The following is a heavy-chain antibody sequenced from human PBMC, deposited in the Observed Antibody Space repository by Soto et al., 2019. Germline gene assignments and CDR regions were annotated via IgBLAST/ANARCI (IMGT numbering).Heavy chain of an antibody. V-gene: IGHV3-48*03. CDR2: ISSSGRTI. J-gene: IGHJ4*02. Sequence: EVQLVESGGGLVQPGGSLRLSCAASGFTFRSYEMNWVRQAPGKGLEWVSYISSSGRTIYYADSVKGRFTISSDNAKNSLYLQMNSLRAEDTAVYYCARSGYNWNDGARGYFDYWGQGTLVTVSS. CDR3: ARSGYNWNDGARGYFDY. D-gene: IGHD1-20*01. CDR1: GFTFRSYE.